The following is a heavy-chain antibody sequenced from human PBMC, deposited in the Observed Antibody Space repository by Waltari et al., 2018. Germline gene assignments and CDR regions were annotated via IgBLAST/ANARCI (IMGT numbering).Heavy chain of an antibody. J-gene: IGHJ1*01. Sequence: EVQLVESGGGLVPPGGSLRLSCAASGFTFNKFWMTWVRQAPGKGREWLANINQGGGEKYYVDSLKGRFTISRDNAKNSLYLQMTSLRAEDTAVYYCARHAWGYFQYWGQGTLVTVSS. D-gene: IGHD3-16*01. CDR1: GFTFNKFW. CDR2: INQGGGEK. CDR3: ARHAWGYFQY. V-gene: IGHV3-7*01.